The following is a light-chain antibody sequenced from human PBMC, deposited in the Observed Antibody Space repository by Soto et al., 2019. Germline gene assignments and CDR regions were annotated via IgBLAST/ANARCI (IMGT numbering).Light chain of an antibody. CDR1: QDIATY. CDR3: QQYDNLPPTWT. Sequence: IQMTQSPSSRSASLGNRVTITWKASQDIATYLNWYQQKPGKAPNLLIYDASNLETGVPSRFSGGGSGTHLTFTISNLQPEDIAIDYCQQYDNLPPTWTFGQGTKVDIK. J-gene: IGKJ1*01. CDR2: DAS. V-gene: IGKV1-33*01.